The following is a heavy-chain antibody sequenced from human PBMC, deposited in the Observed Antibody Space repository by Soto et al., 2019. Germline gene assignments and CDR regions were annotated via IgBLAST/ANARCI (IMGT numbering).Heavy chain of an antibody. CDR1: GYSFSTYW. D-gene: IGHD6-19*01. Sequence: GESLKISCKGFGYSFSTYWIGWVRQLPGQGLEWMGIIYPGDSDTRYSPSFQGQVTISADESITTAYLQWSSLKASDTAMYYCARPGGAGAPDYYYYYGMDVWGQGTTVTVSS. J-gene: IGHJ6*02. CDR3: ARPGGAGAPDYYYYYGMDV. CDR2: IYPGDSDT. V-gene: IGHV5-51*01.